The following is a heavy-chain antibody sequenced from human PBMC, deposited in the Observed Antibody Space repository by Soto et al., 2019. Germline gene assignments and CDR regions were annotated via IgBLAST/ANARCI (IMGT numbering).Heavy chain of an antibody. CDR3: ARVVVTAILAFDI. D-gene: IGHD2-21*02. J-gene: IGHJ3*02. CDR2: IIPIFGTA. CDR1: GGTFSSYA. V-gene: IGHV1-69*13. Sequence: GASVKVSCKASGGTFSSYAISWVRQAPLQGLEWMVGIIPIFGTANYAQKFQGRVTITADESTSTAYMELSSLRSEDTAVYYCARVVVTAILAFDIWGQGTMVTVSS.